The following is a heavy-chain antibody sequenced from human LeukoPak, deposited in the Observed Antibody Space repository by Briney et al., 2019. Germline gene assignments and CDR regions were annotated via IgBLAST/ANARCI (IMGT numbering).Heavy chain of an antibody. CDR2: IYTSGST. D-gene: IGHD3-22*01. CDR1: GGSISSYY. CDR3: ARGRYYYDSSGYYNEGFDY. Sequence: SETLSLTCTVSGGSISSYYWSWIRQPAGKGREWIGRIYTSGSTNYNPSLKSRVTMSVDTSKIQFSLKLSSVTAADTAVYYCARGRYYYDSSGYYNEGFDYWGQGTLVTVSS. V-gene: IGHV4-4*07. J-gene: IGHJ4*02.